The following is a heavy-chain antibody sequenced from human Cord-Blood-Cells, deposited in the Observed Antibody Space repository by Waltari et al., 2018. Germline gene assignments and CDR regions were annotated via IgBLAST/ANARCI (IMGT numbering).Heavy chain of an antibody. Sequence: QVQLQQWGAGLLKPSETLSLTCAVYGGSFSGYYWSWIRQPPGKGLEWIGEINQSGSTNYNPSLKSRVTISVDTSKNQFSLKLSSVTAADTAVYYCARDRTKGYSSSWYYYYGMDVWGQGTTVTVSS. CDR2: INQSGST. CDR1: GGSFSGYY. D-gene: IGHD6-13*01. J-gene: IGHJ6*02. CDR3: ARDRTKGYSSSWYYYYGMDV. V-gene: IGHV4-34*01.